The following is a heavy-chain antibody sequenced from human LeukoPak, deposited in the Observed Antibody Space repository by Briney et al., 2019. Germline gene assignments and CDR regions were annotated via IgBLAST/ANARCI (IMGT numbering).Heavy chain of an antibody. D-gene: IGHD3-10*01. CDR3: ARLRFGELGDWFDP. J-gene: IGHJ5*02. Sequence: GGSLRLSCAASGFTFSSYAMSWARQAPGKGLEWVSAISGSGGSTYYADSVKGRFTISRDNSKNTLYLQMNSLRAEDTAVYYCARLRFGELGDWFDPWGQGTLVTVSS. V-gene: IGHV3-23*01. CDR1: GFTFSSYA. CDR2: ISGSGGST.